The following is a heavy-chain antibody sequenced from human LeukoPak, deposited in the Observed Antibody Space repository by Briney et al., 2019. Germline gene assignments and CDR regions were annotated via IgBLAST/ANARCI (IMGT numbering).Heavy chain of an antibody. CDR3: ALTTEQYYFDY. J-gene: IGHJ4*02. CDR1: GGTFSSYA. D-gene: IGHD1/OR15-1a*01. Sequence: ASVKVSCKASGGTFSSYAISWVRQAPGQGLEWMGRIIPISGTANYAQKFQGRVTITTDESTSTAYMELSSLRSEDTAVYYCALTTEQYYFDYWGQGTLVTVSS. CDR2: IIPISGTA. V-gene: IGHV1-69*05.